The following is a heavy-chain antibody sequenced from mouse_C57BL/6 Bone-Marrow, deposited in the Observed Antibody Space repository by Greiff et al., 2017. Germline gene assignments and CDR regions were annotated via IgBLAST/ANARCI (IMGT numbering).Heavy chain of an antibody. J-gene: IGHJ2*01. CDR3: ARGSPLLRYYFDY. D-gene: IGHD1-1*01. CDR1: GFTFSSYA. Sequence: EVKVVESGGGLVKPGGSLKLSCAASGFTFSSYAMSWVRQTPEKRLEWVATISDGGSYTYYPDNVKGRFTISRDNAKNNLYLQMSHLKSEDTAMYYCARGSPLLRYYFDYWGQGTTLTVSS. V-gene: IGHV5-4*03. CDR2: ISDGGSYT.